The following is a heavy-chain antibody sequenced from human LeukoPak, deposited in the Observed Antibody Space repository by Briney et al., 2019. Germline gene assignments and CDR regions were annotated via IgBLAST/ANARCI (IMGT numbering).Heavy chain of an antibody. CDR1: GYTFTSYG. CDR3: ARGCSSTSCYSPRDAFDI. D-gene: IGHD2-2*02. Sequence: ASVKVSCKASGYTFTSYGISWVRQAPGQGLEWMGWISAYNGNTNYAQKLQGRVTMTTDTSTSTAYMELRSLRSDDTAVYYCARGCSSTSCYSPRDAFDIWGQGTMVTVSS. CDR2: ISAYNGNT. V-gene: IGHV1-18*01. J-gene: IGHJ3*02.